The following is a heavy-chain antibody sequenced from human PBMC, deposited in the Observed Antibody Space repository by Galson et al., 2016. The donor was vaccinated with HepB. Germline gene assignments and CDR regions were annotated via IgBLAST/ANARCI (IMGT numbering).Heavy chain of an antibody. CDR2: ISFDGSDQ. J-gene: IGHJ4*02. Sequence: SLRLSCAASGFSFSGYGMHWVRQAPDTGLEWVAVISFDGSDQDYVDSVKGRFTISRDNSRNTMYLQMNSLRVEDTAIYYCASSDSRGLEHWGQGTLVTVSS. D-gene: IGHD2-15*01. CDR3: ASSDSRGLEH. V-gene: IGHV3-30*03. CDR1: GFSFSGYG.